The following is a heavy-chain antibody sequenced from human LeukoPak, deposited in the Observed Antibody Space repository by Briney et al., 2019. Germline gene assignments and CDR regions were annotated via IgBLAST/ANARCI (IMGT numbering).Heavy chain of an antibody. Sequence: GESLKISCKGSGYVFSTYWIGWVRQMHGKALEWMGIIYPGDSDTIYSPSFQGQVTISADKSISTAYLQWSSLKASDTAMYYCPRADYYGSKTFDYWGQGTLVTGSS. CDR3: PRADYYGSKTFDY. J-gene: IGHJ4*02. D-gene: IGHD3-10*01. CDR2: IYPGDSDT. CDR1: GYVFSTYW. V-gene: IGHV5-51*01.